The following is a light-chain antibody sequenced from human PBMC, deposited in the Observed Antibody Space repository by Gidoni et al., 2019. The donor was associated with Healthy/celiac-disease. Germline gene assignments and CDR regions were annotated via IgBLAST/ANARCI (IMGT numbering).Light chain of an antibody. CDR2: WAS. J-gene: IGKJ1*01. CDR3: QQYYSTPT. V-gene: IGKV4-1*01. Sequence: DIVMTQSPDSLAVSLGERATINCKYSQSVLYSSNNKDYLAWYQQKPGQPTKLLIYWASTRESGVPERCSGSGAGKDFSPTISSLQAEDVAVYYCQQYYSTPTFGQGTKVEIK. CDR1: QSVLYSSNNKDY.